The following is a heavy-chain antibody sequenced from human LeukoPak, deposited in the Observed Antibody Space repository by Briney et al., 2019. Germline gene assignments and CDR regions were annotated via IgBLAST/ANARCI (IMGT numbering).Heavy chain of an antibody. D-gene: IGHD2-8*01. V-gene: IGHV1-18*01. CDR3: ARDSRGYCSKGACYSIDY. Sequence: ASVKVSCKASGYTFTSYGISWVRQAPGQGLEWMGWISAYNGNTNYAQKLQGRVTMTTDTSTSTAYMELRSLRSDDTAVYYCARDSRGYCSKGACYSIDYWGQGTPVTVSS. CDR1: GYTFTSYG. J-gene: IGHJ4*02. CDR2: ISAYNGNT.